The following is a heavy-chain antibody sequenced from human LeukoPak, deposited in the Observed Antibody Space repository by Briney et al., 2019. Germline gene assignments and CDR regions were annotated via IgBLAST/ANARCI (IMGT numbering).Heavy chain of an antibody. Sequence: GGSLRLSCVPSGFTFSDYYMSWIRQAPGKGLEWISYISSRGNLIYYADSVKGRFTISRDNAANSLYLQMNTLRADDTAVYYCARAVGWRYRKYYFDYWGQGTLVTVSS. CDR1: GFTFSDYY. J-gene: IGHJ4*02. CDR2: ISSRGNLI. CDR3: ARAVGWRYRKYYFDY. V-gene: IGHV3-11*01. D-gene: IGHD3-16*02.